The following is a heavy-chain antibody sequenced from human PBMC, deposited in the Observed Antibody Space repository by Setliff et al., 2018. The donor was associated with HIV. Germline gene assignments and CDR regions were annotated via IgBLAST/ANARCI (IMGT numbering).Heavy chain of an antibody. J-gene: IGHJ3*02. CDR1: GYTFTAYY. CDR2: INPYSGGT. D-gene: IGHD3-10*01. CDR3: VREVRAAYKGPLWFGQSDPRPDTFDI. Sequence: ASVKVSCKASGYTFTAYYIHWVRQAPGQGLEWMGWINPYSGGTNYAQNFQGWVTMTRDTSITTAYMELSRLTSDDTALYFCVREVRAAYKGPLWFGQSDPRPDTFDIWGQGTMVPSPQ. V-gene: IGHV1-2*04.